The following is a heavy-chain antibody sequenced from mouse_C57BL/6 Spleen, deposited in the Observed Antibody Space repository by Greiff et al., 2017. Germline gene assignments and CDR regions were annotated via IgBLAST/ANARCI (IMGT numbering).Heavy chain of an antibody. CDR2: IYPRDGST. CDR3: ARKTGTGYFDV. Sequence: VQLKESGPELVKPGASVKLSCKASGYTFTSYDINWVKQRPGQGLEWIGWIYPRDGSTKYNEKFKGKATLTVDTSSSTAYMELHSLTSEDSAVYFCARKTGTGYFDVWGTGTTVTVSS. V-gene: IGHV1-85*01. CDR1: GYTFTSYD. J-gene: IGHJ1*03. D-gene: IGHD4-1*01.